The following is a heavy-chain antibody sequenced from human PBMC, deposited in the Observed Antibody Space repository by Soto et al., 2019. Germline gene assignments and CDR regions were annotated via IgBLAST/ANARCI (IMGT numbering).Heavy chain of an antibody. CDR2: IGASSGWT. CDR1: GFAFRIFD. Sequence: LQRLSCAACGFAFRIFDMSWVRQAPGEGLEWVSSIGASSGWTTYADSVRGRFTISRDNYKNTLFLHMDSLRTEDTAVYYCAHRTGFDYWGQGTPVTVSS. D-gene: IGHD4-17*01. V-gene: IGHV3-23*01. J-gene: IGHJ4*02. CDR3: AHRTGFDY.